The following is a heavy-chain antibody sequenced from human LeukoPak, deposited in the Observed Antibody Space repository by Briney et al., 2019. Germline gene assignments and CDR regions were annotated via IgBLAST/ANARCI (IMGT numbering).Heavy chain of an antibody. CDR1: GFTFSSYS. D-gene: IGHD3-22*01. Sequence: GGSLRLSCAASGFTFSSYSMNWVRQAPGKGLEWVSSISSSSSYIYYADSVKGRFTISRDNAKNSLYLQMNSLRAEDTAVYYCARAVYYDSSGYYYVFGYWGQGTPVTVSS. J-gene: IGHJ4*02. CDR2: ISSSSSYI. V-gene: IGHV3-21*01. CDR3: ARAVYYDSSGYYYVFGY.